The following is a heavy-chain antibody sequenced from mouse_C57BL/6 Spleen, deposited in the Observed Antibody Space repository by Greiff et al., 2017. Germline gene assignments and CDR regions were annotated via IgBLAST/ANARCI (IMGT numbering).Heavy chain of an antibody. J-gene: IGHJ2*01. CDR3: ATGPYSNYDY. Sequence: EVQLQQSGPVLVKPGASVKMSCKASGYTFTDYYMNWVKQSHGKSLEWIGVINPYNGGSSSNQKFKGKATLTVDKSTSTAYMELNSLTSEDSAVYYCATGPYSNYDYWGQGTTLTVSS. V-gene: IGHV1-19*01. D-gene: IGHD2-5*01. CDR1: GYTFTDYY. CDR2: INPYNGGS.